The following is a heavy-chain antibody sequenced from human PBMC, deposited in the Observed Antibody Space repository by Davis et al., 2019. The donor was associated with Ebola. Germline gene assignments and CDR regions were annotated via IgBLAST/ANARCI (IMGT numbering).Heavy chain of an antibody. Sequence: AASVKVSCKASGYTFTDYYMHWVRQAPGQGLEWMGWINPNSGGTNYAQKFQGRVTMTRDTSISTAYMELRSLRSDDTAVYYCARDRGTVFGVLITPLDSWGQGTLVTVSS. CDR2: INPNSGGT. D-gene: IGHD3-3*01. CDR1: GYTFTDYY. V-gene: IGHV1-2*02. J-gene: IGHJ4*02. CDR3: ARDRGTVFGVLITPLDS.